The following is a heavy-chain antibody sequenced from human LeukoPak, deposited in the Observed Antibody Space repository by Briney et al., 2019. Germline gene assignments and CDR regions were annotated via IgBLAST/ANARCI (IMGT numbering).Heavy chain of an antibody. CDR1: GFTFSSYG. CDR3: ARDAVITMVRGINWFDP. D-gene: IGHD3-10*01. V-gene: IGHV3-30*02. Sequence: GGSLRLSCAASGFTFSSYGMHWVRQAPGKGLEWVAFIRLDGSNKYYADSVKGRFTISRDNSKNTLYLQMNSLRGDDTAVYYCARDAVITMVRGINWFDPWGQGTLVTVSS. CDR2: IRLDGSNK. J-gene: IGHJ5*02.